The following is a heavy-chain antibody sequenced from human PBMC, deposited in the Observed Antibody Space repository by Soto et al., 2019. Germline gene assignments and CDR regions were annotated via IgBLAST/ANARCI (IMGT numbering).Heavy chain of an antibody. CDR3: AATSQDYYYYYGMDV. CDR1: GYTFTSYA. CDR2: INAGNGNT. Sequence: ASVKVSCKASGYTFTSYAMHWVRQAPGQRLEWMGWINAGNGNTKYAQKFQDRVTITRDTSTSTAYMELSSLRSEDTAVYYCAATSQDYYYYYGMDVWGQGTTVTVSS. D-gene: IGHD1-1*01. J-gene: IGHJ6*02. V-gene: IGHV1-3*01.